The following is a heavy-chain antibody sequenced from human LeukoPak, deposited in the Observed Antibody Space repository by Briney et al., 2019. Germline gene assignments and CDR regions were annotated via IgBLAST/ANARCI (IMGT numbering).Heavy chain of an antibody. CDR2: VHLDGRT. CDR1: GGSFSDYY. Sequence: SETLSLTCAVYGGSFSDYYCSWIRQPPGKGLEWIGEVHLDGRTNFNPSLKSRLTMSVDLSENHVSLKLTSVTAADTAVYYCAREGGFYRPLDYSGQGTLVTVSS. V-gene: IGHV4-34*01. D-gene: IGHD6-25*01. J-gene: IGHJ4*02. CDR3: AREGGFYRPLDY.